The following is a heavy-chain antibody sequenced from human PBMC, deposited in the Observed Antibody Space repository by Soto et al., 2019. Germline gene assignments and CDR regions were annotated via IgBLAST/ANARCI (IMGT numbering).Heavy chain of an antibody. CDR2: IYPGDSDT. CDR1: GYRFTSYW. J-gene: IGHJ4*02. V-gene: IGHV5-51*01. D-gene: IGHD1-20*01. CDR3: TRILDNWDRDIDS. Sequence: SCKASGYRFTSYWIGWVRQMPGKGLEWMGIIYPGDSDTKYSPSFQGQVTISADKSITTAYLQWSSLKTSDTAMYYCTRILDNWDRDIDSWGQGTLVTVSS.